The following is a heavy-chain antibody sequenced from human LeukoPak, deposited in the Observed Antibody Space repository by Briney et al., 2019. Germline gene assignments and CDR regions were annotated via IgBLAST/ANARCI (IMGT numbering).Heavy chain of an antibody. V-gene: IGHV4-61*02. D-gene: IGHD6-13*01. CDR1: GGSISSGSYY. Sequence: KTSETLSLTCTVSGGSISSGSYYWSWIRQPAGKGLEWIGRIYTSGSTNYNPSLKSRVTISVDTSKNQFSLKLSSVTAADTAVYYCARTTYSSSRKIDYWGQGTLVTVSS. CDR2: IYTSGST. J-gene: IGHJ4*02. CDR3: ARTTYSSSRKIDY.